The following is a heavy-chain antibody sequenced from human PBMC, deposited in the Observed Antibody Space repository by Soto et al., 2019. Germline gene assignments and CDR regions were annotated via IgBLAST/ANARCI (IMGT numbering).Heavy chain of an antibody. D-gene: IGHD1-26*01. CDR3: ARGPLSSTTYYYYYYMDV. J-gene: IGHJ6*03. V-gene: IGHV1-8*01. Sequence: ASVKVSCKASGYTFTSYDINWVRQATGQGLEWMGWLNPNSGNTGYAQKFQGRVTMTRNTSISTAYMELSSLRSEDTAVYYCARGPLSSTTYYYYYYMDVWGKGTTVTVSS. CDR1: GYTFTSYD. CDR2: LNPNSGNT.